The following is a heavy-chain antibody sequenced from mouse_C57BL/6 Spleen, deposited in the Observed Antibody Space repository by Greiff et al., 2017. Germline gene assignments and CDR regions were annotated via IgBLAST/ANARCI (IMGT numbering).Heavy chain of an antibody. CDR1: GYAFSSSW. D-gene: IGHD3-2*02. CDR3: ARSPQATGFDN. V-gene: IGHV1-82*01. J-gene: IGHJ2*01. Sequence: VQLQQSGPELVKPGASVKISCKASGYAFSSSWMNWVKQRPGKGLEWIGRIYPGDGDTNYNGKFKGKATLTADKSSSTAYMQLSSLTSEDSAVYFCARSPQATGFDNWGQGTTLTVSS. CDR2: IYPGDGDT.